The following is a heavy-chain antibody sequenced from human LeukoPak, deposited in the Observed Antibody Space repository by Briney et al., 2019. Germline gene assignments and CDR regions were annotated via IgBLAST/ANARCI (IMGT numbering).Heavy chain of an antibody. D-gene: IGHD1-7*01. V-gene: IGHV1-8*01. J-gene: IGHJ3*02. CDR1: GYTFTSYD. Sequence: ASVKVSCKASGYTFTSYDINWVRQATGQGLEWMGWMNPNSGNTGYAQKFQGRVTMTRDTSISTAYMELSRLRSDDTAVYYCARVPRYNWNFDAFDIWGQGTMVTVSS. CDR3: ARVPRYNWNFDAFDI. CDR2: MNPNSGNT.